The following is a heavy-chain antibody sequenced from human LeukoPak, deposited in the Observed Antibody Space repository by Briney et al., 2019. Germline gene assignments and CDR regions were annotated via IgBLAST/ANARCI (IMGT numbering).Heavy chain of an antibody. CDR2: IYTSGST. CDR3: ARHAWQWLPFEH. J-gene: IGHJ4*02. CDR1: GGSVSSHN. V-gene: IGHV4-4*07. D-gene: IGHD6-19*01. Sequence: PSETLSLTCTVSGGSVSSHNWTWIRQPAGMGLELIGRIYTSGSTNYNPSLKSRVTISVDTSKNQFSLKLSSVTAADTAVYYCARHAWQWLPFEHWGQGTLVTVSS.